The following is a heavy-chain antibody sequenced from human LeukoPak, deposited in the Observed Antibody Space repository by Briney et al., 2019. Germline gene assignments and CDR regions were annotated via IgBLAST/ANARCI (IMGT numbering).Heavy chain of an antibody. D-gene: IGHD6-19*01. V-gene: IGHV3-66*01. J-gene: IGHJ4*02. Sequence: GGSLRLSCAASGFTVSSNYMSWVHQAPGKGLEWVSLIYSGGSTYYADSVKGRFTISRDNSKNMLYLQMNSLRAEDTAVYYCARVNFPSGWPHFDYWGQGTLVTVSS. CDR3: ARVNFPSGWPHFDY. CDR1: GFTVSSNY. CDR2: IYSGGST.